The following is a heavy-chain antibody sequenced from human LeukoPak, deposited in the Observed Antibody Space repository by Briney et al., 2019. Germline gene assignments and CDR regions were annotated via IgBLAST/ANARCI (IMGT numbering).Heavy chain of an antibody. D-gene: IGHD3-10*01. CDR3: ARVRSGSYFDY. Sequence: GGSLRLSCAASGLTFSASNVNWVRQAPGKGLEWISYISSYSGATYYADSVKGRFTISRDDAKNSLYLQMSSLRDEDTAVYYCARVRSGSYFDYWGQGTLVTVSS. V-gene: IGHV3-48*02. CDR2: ISSYSGAT. J-gene: IGHJ4*02. CDR1: GLTFSASN.